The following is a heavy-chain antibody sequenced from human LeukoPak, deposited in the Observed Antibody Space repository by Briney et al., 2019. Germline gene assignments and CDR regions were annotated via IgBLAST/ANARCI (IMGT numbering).Heavy chain of an antibody. CDR3: ARHRLWELHYFDY. V-gene: IGHV4-39*01. CDR1: GGSIGSSNYY. Sequence: SETLSLTCTVSGGSIGSSNYYWGWIRQPPGKGLEWIGSIDYGGTTYYNPSLKSRVTIFVDTSKNRFSLKLNSVTAADTAVYYCARHRLWELHYFDYWGQGTLVTVSS. CDR2: IDYGGTT. D-gene: IGHD1-26*01. J-gene: IGHJ4*02.